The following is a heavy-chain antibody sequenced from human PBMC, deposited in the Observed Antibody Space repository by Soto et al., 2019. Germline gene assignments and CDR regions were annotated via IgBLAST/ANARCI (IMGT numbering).Heavy chain of an antibody. Sequence: QVQLVQSGAEVKKPGASVKVSCKASGYTFTSYGISWVRQAPGQGLEWMGWISAYNGNTNYAQNPPGRVHMAHDRSTSNGYLEPGSLRSYEPALYYCARAGRNGYYLDYWGQGTLVTVSS. V-gene: IGHV1-18*01. CDR1: GYTFTSYG. J-gene: IGHJ4*02. D-gene: IGHD3-3*01. CDR2: ISAYNGNT. CDR3: ARAGRNGYYLDY.